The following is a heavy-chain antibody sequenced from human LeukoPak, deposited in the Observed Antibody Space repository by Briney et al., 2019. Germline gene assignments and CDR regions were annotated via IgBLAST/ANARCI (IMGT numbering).Heavy chain of an antibody. D-gene: IGHD5-24*01. CDR3: ARDQYVYNPDYYYYMDV. Sequence: ASVKVSCKASGGTFSSYAISWVRQAPGQGLEWMGGIIPIFGTANYAQKFQGRVTITADESTSTAYMELSSLRSEDTAVYYCARDQYVYNPDYYYYMDVWGKGTTVTISS. J-gene: IGHJ6*03. CDR2: IIPIFGTA. V-gene: IGHV1-69*13. CDR1: GGTFSSYA.